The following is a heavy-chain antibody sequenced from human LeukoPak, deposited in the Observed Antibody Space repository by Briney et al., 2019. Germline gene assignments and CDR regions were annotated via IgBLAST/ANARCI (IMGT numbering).Heavy chain of an antibody. D-gene: IGHD4-11*01. Sequence: SETLSLTCTVSGDSISSGYYWGWIRQPPGKGLEWIGTIYHSGSTHYNPSLKSRVTLSVDTSKNQFSLKLRSVTAADTAVYYCASLPSNTVTHDYWGQGTLVTVSS. CDR2: IYHSGST. J-gene: IGHJ4*02. CDR1: GDSISSGYY. CDR3: ASLPSNTVTHDY. V-gene: IGHV4-38-2*02.